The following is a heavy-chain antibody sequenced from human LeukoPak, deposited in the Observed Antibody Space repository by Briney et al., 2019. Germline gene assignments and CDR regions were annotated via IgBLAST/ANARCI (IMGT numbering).Heavy chain of an antibody. CDR1: GFTVSSFE. J-gene: IGHJ4*02. CDR3: ARIPHPDYADAQ. V-gene: IGHV3-48*03. D-gene: IGHD4-17*01. CDR2: ISSSGGTM. Sequence: PGGSLRLSCEASGFTVSSFEINWVRQAPGMGLEWVSYISSSGGTMDYADSVKGRFTVSRDNGKNLVHLQLNSLRAEDTAVYFCARIPHPDYADAQWGQGTLVIVSS.